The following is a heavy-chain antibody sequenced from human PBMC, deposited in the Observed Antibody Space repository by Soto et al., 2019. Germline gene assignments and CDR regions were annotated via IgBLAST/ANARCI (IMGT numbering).Heavy chain of an antibody. V-gene: IGHV6-1*01. CDR3: TKQEGDSRTYNGMDV. Sequence: QVQLQQSGPGLVKPSQTLSLTCVISGDSVSSNSAAWNWIRQSPSRGLEWLGRAYYRSQWYYDSAVSVRSRITVIPDTSKNQFSLQLNSLTPEDTAVYYCTKQEGDSRTYNGMDVWGQGTTVTVSS. CDR2: AYYRSQWYY. CDR1: GDSVSSNSAA. D-gene: IGHD2-21*02. J-gene: IGHJ6*02.